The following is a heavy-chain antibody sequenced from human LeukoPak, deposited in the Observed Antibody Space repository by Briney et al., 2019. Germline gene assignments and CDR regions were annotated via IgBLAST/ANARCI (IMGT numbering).Heavy chain of an antibody. CDR2: IYTSGST. J-gene: IGHJ4*02. Sequence: SETLSLTCTVSGGSISSGSYYWSWIRQPAGKGLEWIGRIYTSGSTNYNPSLKSRVTISVDTSKNQFSLKLSSVTAADTAVYCCAREGYCSSTSCYQFDYWGQGTLVTVSS. D-gene: IGHD2-2*01. V-gene: IGHV4-61*02. CDR1: GGSISSGSYY. CDR3: AREGYCSSTSCYQFDY.